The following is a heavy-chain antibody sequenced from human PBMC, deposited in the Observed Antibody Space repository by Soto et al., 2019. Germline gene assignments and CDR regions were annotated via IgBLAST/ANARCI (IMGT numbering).Heavy chain of an antibody. V-gene: IGHV4-30-2*01. D-gene: IGHD2-8*01. CDR2: IYHSGST. Sequence: QLQLQESGSGLVKPSQTLSLTCAVSGGSISSGGYSWSWIRQPPGKGLEWIGYIYHSGSTYYNPSLKRRVTMTVGRHKDQLARKLGSVAAAATVVYDFRAGGVLPRDYLGPGALGTVSA. J-gene: IGHJ4*01. CDR1: GGSISSGGYS. CDR3: RAGGVLPRDY.